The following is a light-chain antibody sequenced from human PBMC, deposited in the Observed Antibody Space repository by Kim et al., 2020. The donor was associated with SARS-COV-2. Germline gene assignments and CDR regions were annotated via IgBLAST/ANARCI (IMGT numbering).Light chain of an antibody. J-gene: IGLJ1*01. CDR2: YNA. V-gene: IGLV3-21*04. Sequence: APGKTARITCGGNNIGTKSVHWYQQKPGQAPVLVIYYNADRPSGIPERFSGSNSGNTATLTISGVEAGDEADYYCQVWDGGSDHYVFGTGTKVTVL. CDR1: NIGTKS. CDR3: QVWDGGSDHYV.